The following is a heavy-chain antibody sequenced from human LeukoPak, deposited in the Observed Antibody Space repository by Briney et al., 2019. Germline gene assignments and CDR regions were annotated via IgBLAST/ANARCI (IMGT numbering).Heavy chain of an antibody. V-gene: IGHV3-23*01. Sequence: GGSLRLSCAASGFTFSDYEMNWVRQAPGKRLEWVSAISGSGGSTYYADSVKGRFTISRDNSKNTLYLQMNSLRVEDTAVYYCAKPARTDYADYWGQGTLVTVSS. D-gene: IGHD1-14*01. CDR3: AKPARTDYADY. CDR1: GFTFSDYE. CDR2: ISGSGGST. J-gene: IGHJ4*02.